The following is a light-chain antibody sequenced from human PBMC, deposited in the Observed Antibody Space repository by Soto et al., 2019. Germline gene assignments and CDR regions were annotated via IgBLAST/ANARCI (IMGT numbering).Light chain of an antibody. CDR1: QSVSSSY. CDR2: GAS. Sequence: IVMTQSPATLSVSPGERATLSCRASQSVSSSYLAWYQQKPGQAPRLLIYGASSRATGIPARFSGSGSGTEFTLTISSLQSEDFAVYYCQQYGSSLKVGLGTKVDIK. CDR3: QQYGSSLK. V-gene: IGKV3-20*01. J-gene: IGKJ1*01.